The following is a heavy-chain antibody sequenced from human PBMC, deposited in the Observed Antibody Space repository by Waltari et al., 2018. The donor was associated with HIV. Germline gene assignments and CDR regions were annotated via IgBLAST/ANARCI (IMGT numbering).Heavy chain of an antibody. V-gene: IGHV4-59*01. CDR3: AREAGGSGWKFDY. D-gene: IGHD6-19*01. J-gene: IGHJ4*02. CDR1: GGSFSGYY. CDR2: FYYTGTT. Sequence: QVQLQESGPGLVKPSETLSLTCRVSGGSFSGYYWHWIRQTPGKGLEWLGSFYYTGTTNSNPSLMSRVTISGDTSRNQFSLKLSSVTAADTAIYYCAREAGGSGWKFDYWGQGALVTVSS.